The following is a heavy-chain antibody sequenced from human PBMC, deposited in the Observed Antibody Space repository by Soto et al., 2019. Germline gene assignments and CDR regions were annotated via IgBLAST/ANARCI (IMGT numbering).Heavy chain of an antibody. CDR2: MNPNSVNT. J-gene: IGHJ6*02. D-gene: IGHD2-2*01. V-gene: IGHV1-8*01. CDR3: ARGPGYCSRTSCYSYYYGMDV. CDR1: GYAFTSYD. Sequence: QVQLVQSGAEVKKPGASVKVSCKASGYAFTSYDINWVRQATGQGLEWMGWMNPNSVNTGYAQKFQGRVTMTRNASISTAYLERSRLRSEDSAVCYFARGPGYCSRTSCYSYYYGMDVWCQGTTVTVSS.